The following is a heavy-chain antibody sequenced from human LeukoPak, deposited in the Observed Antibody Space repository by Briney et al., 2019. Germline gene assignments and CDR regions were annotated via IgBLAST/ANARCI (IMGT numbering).Heavy chain of an antibody. Sequence: SETLSLTCTVSGGSINSYYWSWLGQPPGKGLEWMGYIYYSGSTNYSPSLKSRVTISVDTSKNQFSLKLSSVTAADTAVYYCARDGRVWVRGVPHYGMDVWGQGTTVTVPS. CDR3: ARDGRVWVRGVPHYGMDV. V-gene: IGHV4-59*01. CDR2: IYYSGST. D-gene: IGHD3-10*01. CDR1: GGSINSYY. J-gene: IGHJ6*02.